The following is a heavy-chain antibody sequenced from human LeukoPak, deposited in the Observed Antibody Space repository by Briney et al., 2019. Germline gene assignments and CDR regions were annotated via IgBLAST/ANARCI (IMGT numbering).Heavy chain of an antibody. V-gene: IGHV3-23*01. CDR3: ARKYGSGSFDN. D-gene: IGHD3-10*01. Sequence: PGGSLRLSCAASGFTFSTDAMSWVRQAPGKGLQWVSAIGPSGVGTYYADSVKGRFTISRDNSKNTLSLQMNSLRAEDTAMYYCARKYGSGSFDNWGQGTLSPSPQ. CDR1: GFTFSTDA. J-gene: IGHJ4*02. CDR2: IGPSGVGT.